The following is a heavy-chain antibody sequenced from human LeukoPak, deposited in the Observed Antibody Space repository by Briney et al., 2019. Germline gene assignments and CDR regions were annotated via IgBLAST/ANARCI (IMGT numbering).Heavy chain of an antibody. J-gene: IGHJ6*02. Sequence: SETLSLTCTVSGDSINSLDLWSWVRQPPGKGLEWIGEMYLSGTTNYNPSLKSRVTISVDTSKNQFSLKLTSVTSADTAVYYCARDGPAYTSRWYDYYYGLDVWGQGTTVTVSS. V-gene: IGHV4-4*02. D-gene: IGHD2-2*01. CDR2: MYLSGTT. CDR1: GDSINSLDL. CDR3: ARDGPAYTSRWYDYYYGLDV.